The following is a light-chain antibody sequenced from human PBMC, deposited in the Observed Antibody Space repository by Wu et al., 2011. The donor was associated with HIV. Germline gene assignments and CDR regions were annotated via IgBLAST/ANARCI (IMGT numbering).Light chain of an antibody. V-gene: IGKV3D-20*02. CDR3: QHRSSWPYT. CDR2: GAS. CDR1: QSVNSDY. Sequence: EIVLTQSPGVLSLSPGERATLSCRASQSVNSDYLAWYQQKHGQAPRLLIYGASTRATDIPGRFSGSGSGTEFTLTISNMQSEDFAVYYCQHRSSWPYTFGQGTKLQ. J-gene: IGKJ2*01.